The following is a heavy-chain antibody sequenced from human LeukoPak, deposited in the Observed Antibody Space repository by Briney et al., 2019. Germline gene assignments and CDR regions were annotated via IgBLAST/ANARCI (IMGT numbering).Heavy chain of an antibody. J-gene: IGHJ4*02. CDR2: VNPSGGST. D-gene: IGHD3-10*01. Sequence: ASVMLSCTASGYTFTIYYIHWVRQAPGQGLEWMGIVNPSGGSTSYAQKFQGRVTMTRDTSTSTLYMELSSLRSEDTAVYYCARGDYYGSGSYWGANWGQETLVTVSS. V-gene: IGHV1-46*01. CDR1: GYTFTIYY. CDR3: ARGDYYGSGSYWGAN.